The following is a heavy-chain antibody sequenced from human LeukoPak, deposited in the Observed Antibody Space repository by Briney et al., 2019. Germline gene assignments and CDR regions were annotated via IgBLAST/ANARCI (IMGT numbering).Heavy chain of an antibody. CDR2: ISGSGGST. D-gene: IGHD6-13*01. Sequence: GGSLRLSCAASGFTFSSYAMSWVRQAPGKGLEWVSAISGSGGSTYYAESVKGRFTISRDNSKNTLYLQMNSLRAEDTAVYYCATDLLGIAAAADYWGQGTLVTVSS. J-gene: IGHJ4*02. CDR3: ATDLLGIAAAADY. CDR1: GFTFSSYA. V-gene: IGHV3-23*01.